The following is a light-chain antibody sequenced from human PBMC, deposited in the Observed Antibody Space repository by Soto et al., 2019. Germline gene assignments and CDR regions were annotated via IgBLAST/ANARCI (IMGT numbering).Light chain of an antibody. Sequence: QSALTQPPSASGSPGQSVTISCTGASSDVGGYNYVSWFQQHPGKAPKLIIYEVTKRPSGVPDRFSGSKSGNTASLTVSGLQAEDEADYYCTSYAGSNYVFGTGTKDTVL. CDR1: SSDVGGYNY. J-gene: IGLJ1*01. CDR2: EVT. CDR3: TSYAGSNYV. V-gene: IGLV2-8*01.